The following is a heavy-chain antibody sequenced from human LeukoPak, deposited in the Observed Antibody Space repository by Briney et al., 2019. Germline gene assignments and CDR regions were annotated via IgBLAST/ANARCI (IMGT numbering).Heavy chain of an antibody. V-gene: IGHV1-8*01. D-gene: IGHD3-10*01. CDR2: MDPNIGNT. Sequence: PGASVKVSCKASGYTFTSYDINWVRQATGQGLEWMGWMDPNIGNTGYAQKFQGRVTMTRNTSISKAYMELSSLRAEDAAVYYCARVDASSCGSGKICRHWGKGTLVTVSS. CDR1: GYTFTSYD. CDR3: ARVDASSCGSGKICRH. J-gene: IGHJ4*02.